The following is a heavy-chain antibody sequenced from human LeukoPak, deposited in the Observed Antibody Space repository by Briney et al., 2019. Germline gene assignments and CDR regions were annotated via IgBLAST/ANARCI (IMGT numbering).Heavy chain of an antibody. CDR2: INPNSGGT. Sequence: ASVKVSCKASGYTFTGYYMHWVRQAPGQGLEWMGWINPNSGGTYYAQKFQGRVTMTRDTSISTAYMELRTLRSDDTAVYYCARDIVAERNYYYGMDVWGQGTTVTVSS. D-gene: IGHD5-12*01. V-gene: IGHV1-2*02. J-gene: IGHJ6*02. CDR1: GYTFTGYY. CDR3: ARDIVAERNYYYGMDV.